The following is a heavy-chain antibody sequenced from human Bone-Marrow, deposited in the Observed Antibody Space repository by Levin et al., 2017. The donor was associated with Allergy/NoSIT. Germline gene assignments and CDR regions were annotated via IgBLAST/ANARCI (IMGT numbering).Heavy chain of an antibody. Sequence: LAGGSLRLSCAASGFTFSSYAMHWVRQAPGKGLEWVAVISYDGSNKYYADSVKGRFTISRDNSKNTLYLQMNSLRAEDTAVYYCARVRDSSSPNWFDPWGQGTLVTVSS. V-gene: IGHV3-30-3*01. J-gene: IGHJ5*02. CDR3: ARVRDSSSPNWFDP. CDR1: GFTFSSYA. D-gene: IGHD6-13*01. CDR2: ISYDGSNK.